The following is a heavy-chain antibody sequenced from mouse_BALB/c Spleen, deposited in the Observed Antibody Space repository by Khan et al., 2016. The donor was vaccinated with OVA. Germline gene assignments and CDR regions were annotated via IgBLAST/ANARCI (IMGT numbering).Heavy chain of an antibody. D-gene: IGHD1-1*02. Sequence: QVQLQQPGAELVRPGVSVKISCKASGYTFTDYAMHWVKQRHAKNLEWIGVISTNYGDADYSQKFQGKASMTVDRSSSTVYMDLARLTSEDSAIYYCVRGGKFAYWGQGTLVTFSA. J-gene: IGHJ3*01. CDR2: ISTNYGDA. CDR3: VRGGKFAY. CDR1: GYTFTDYA. V-gene: IGHV1S137*01.